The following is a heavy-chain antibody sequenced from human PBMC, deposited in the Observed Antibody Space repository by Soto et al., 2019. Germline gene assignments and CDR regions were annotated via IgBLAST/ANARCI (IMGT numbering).Heavy chain of an antibody. J-gene: IGHJ4*02. V-gene: IGHV3-49*03. D-gene: IGHD3-22*01. Sequence: PGGSLRLSCTASGFTFGDYAMNWFRQAPGKGLEWVGFIRSKAYGGTTENAASVKGRFTISRDDSKSIAYLQMNSLKTEDTAVYYCARDLRADYYDSSGYFDYWGQGTLVTVSS. CDR3: ARDLRADYYDSSGYFDY. CDR1: GFTFGDYA. CDR2: IRSKAYGGTT.